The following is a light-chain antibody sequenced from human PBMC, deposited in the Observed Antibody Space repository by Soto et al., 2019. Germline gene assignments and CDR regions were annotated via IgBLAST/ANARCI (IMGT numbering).Light chain of an antibody. CDR1: NIGSKS. CDR3: QVWDGSSDYVV. Sequence: SYELTQPPSVSVAPGQTARITCGGNNIGSKSVHWYQQKPGQAPVLVIYYDSDRPSGIPERFSGSSSGNTATLTISRVEAGDEADYYCQVWDGSSDYVVFGGGTKLTVL. V-gene: IGLV3-21*04. CDR2: YDS. J-gene: IGLJ2*01.